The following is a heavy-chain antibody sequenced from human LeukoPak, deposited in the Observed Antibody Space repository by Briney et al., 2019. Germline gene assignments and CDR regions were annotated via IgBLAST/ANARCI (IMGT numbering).Heavy chain of an antibody. D-gene: IGHD2-2*01. V-gene: IGHV3-21*01. CDR2: ISSSISYI. Sequence: PGGSLRLSCAASGFTFSSYSMNWVRQAPGKGLEWVSSISSSISYIYYADSVKGRFTISRDNAKNSLYLQMNSLRAEDTAVYYCARDVLYCSSTSCRRGAFDIWGQGTMVTVSS. J-gene: IGHJ3*02. CDR1: GFTFSSYS. CDR3: ARDVLYCSSTSCRRGAFDI.